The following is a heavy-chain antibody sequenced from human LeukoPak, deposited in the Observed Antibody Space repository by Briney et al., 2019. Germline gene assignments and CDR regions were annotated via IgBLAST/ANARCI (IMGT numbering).Heavy chain of an antibody. V-gene: IGHV4-59*08. Sequence: SETLSLTCTVSGGSISGYFWSWIRQPPGKGLEWIGYVSYSRNTDYNPSLKSRLTISVDTSKDQFSLRLTSVTAADTAVYYCARGRNVLYYMDVWGKGTTVTVSS. D-gene: IGHD4/OR15-4a*01. CDR2: VSYSRNT. J-gene: IGHJ6*03. CDR1: GGSISGYF. CDR3: ARGRNVLYYMDV.